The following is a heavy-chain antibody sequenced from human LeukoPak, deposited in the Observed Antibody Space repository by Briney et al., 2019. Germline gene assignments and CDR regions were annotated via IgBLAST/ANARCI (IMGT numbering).Heavy chain of an antibody. V-gene: IGHV3-53*01. CDR1: GFTVSSNY. CDR2: IYSGGST. D-gene: IGHD1-1*01. J-gene: IGHJ6*03. Sequence: QPGGSLRLSCAASGFTVSSNYMSWVRQAPGEGLEWVSVIYSGGSTYYADSVKGRFTISRDNSKHTLYLQMNSPRPEDTALYYCARAQHELETHYYYYYRDLWAKGTTLTLS. CDR3: ARAQHELETHYYYYYRDL.